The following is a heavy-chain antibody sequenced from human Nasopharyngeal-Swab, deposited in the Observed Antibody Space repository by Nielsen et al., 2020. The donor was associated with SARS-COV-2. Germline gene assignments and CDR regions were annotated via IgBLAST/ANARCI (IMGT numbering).Heavy chain of an antibody. D-gene: IGHD6-6*01. V-gene: IGHV3-9*01. Sequence: LSLTCVASGFPFDDYAMHWVRQAPGKGLAWVSGITSSGGSLGYADSVKGRFTISRDNAKNSLYLQVDSLRPDDTALYFCARKFSSSSALDYWGQGTLVTVSS. CDR1: GFPFDDYA. J-gene: IGHJ4*02. CDR2: ITSSGGSL. CDR3: ARKFSSSSALDY.